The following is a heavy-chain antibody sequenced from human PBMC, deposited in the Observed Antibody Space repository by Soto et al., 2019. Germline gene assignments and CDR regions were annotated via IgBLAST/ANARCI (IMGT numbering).Heavy chain of an antibody. J-gene: IGHJ5*02. D-gene: IGHD6-19*01. Sequence: ASVKVSCKASGYTFTSYDINWVRQATGQGLEWMGWMNPSSGNTGYAQKFQGRVTMTRNTSISTAYMELSSLRSEDTAVYYCARGKVPEIYIAVAGSFDPWGQGTLVTVS. CDR2: MNPSSGNT. CDR3: ARGKVPEIYIAVAGSFDP. CDR1: GYTFTSYD. V-gene: IGHV1-8*01.